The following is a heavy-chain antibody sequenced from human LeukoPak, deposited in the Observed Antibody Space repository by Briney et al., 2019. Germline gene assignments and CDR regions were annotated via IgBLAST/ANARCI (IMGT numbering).Heavy chain of an antibody. V-gene: IGHV3-33*01. Sequence: GTSLRLSCVASGFTFSGNGMQWVRQAPGKGLEWVAVISESGNTKYYADSVKGRFTISRDNSNNTLFLQMNSLRAEDTALYYCARGYYNAMDVWGQGATVTVSS. CDR3: ARGYYNAMDV. CDR2: ISESGNTK. J-gene: IGHJ6*02. CDR1: GFTFSGNG.